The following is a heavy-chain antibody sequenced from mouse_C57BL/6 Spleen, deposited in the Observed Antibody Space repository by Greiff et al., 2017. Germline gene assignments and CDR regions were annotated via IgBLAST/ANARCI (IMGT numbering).Heavy chain of an antibody. CDR1: GYTFTSYW. J-gene: IGHJ2*01. D-gene: IGHD2-3*01. Sequence: QVQLKQPGAELVMPGASVKLSCKASGYTFTSYWMHWVKQRPGQGLEWIGEIDPSDSYTNYNQKFKGKSTLTVDKSSSTAYMQLSSLTSEDSAVYYCARFGYDGYFDYWGQGTTLTVSS. CDR3: ARFGYDGYFDY. V-gene: IGHV1-69*01. CDR2: IDPSDSYT.